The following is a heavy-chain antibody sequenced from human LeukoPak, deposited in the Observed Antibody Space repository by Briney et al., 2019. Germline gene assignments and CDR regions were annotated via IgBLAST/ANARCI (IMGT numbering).Heavy chain of an antibody. CDR2: IRFDGSNT. J-gene: IGHJ4*02. CDR3: AQGHSHTAMYF. V-gene: IGHV3-30*02. Sequence: GGSLRLSCAASGFIFSSYGMHWVRQAPGEGLEWVTFIRFDGSNTYYSDSVKGRFTISRDNSKNTLYLQMNSLRVEDTAVYYCAQGHSHTAMYFWGQGTLVTVSS. CDR1: GFIFSSYG. D-gene: IGHD5-18*01.